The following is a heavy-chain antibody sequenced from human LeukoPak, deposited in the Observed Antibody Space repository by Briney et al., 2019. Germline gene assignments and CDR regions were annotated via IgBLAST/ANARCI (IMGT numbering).Heavy chain of an antibody. CDR2: INPNSGGT. CDR1: GYTFTGYY. V-gene: IGHV1-2*02. J-gene: IGHJ5*02. D-gene: IGHD2-15*01. Sequence: ASVKVSCKASGYTFTGYYMHWVRQAPGQGLDWMGWINPNSGGTKYAQKFQGRVTMTRDTSISTAYMERSRLRSDDTAVYYCASTGYCSGGSCYVPNWFDPWGQGTLVTVSS. CDR3: ASTGYCSGGSCYVPNWFDP.